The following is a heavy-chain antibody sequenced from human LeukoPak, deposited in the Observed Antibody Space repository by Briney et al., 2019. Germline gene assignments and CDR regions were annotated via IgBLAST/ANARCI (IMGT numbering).Heavy chain of an antibody. D-gene: IGHD6-13*01. V-gene: IGHV3-53*01. CDR3: AKGSSWSPSLFDY. CDR2: LWNDGNS. CDR1: GFTVTTNN. Sequence: GGSLRLSCAASGFTVTTNNINWVRQAPGKGLEWVSILWNDGNSYFADSVKGRFSFSRDTSKNILYLQMNSLRAEDTAVYYCAKGSSWSPSLFDYWGQGTLVTVSS. J-gene: IGHJ4*02.